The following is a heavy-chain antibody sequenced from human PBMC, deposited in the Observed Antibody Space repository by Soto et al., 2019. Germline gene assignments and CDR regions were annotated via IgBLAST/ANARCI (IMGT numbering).Heavy chain of an antibody. V-gene: IGHV1-69*05. D-gene: IGHD6-19*01. CDR1: GGTFSSYA. J-gene: IGHJ5*02. CDR3: ARDRRMAVAGTDWFDP. Sequence: KVSCKASGGTFSSYAISWVRQAPGQGLEWMGGIIPSYGTANYAQKFQGRVTITRDTSASTAYMELSSLRSEDTAVYYCARDRRMAVAGTDWFDPWGQGTLVTVSS. CDR2: IIPSYGTA.